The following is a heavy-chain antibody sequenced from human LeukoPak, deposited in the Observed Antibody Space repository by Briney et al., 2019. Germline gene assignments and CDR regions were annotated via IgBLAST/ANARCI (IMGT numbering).Heavy chain of an antibody. CDR1: GGTFSSYA. CDR3: ARGSDTAMVILYGMDV. D-gene: IGHD5-18*01. CDR2: IIPIFGIA. J-gene: IGHJ6*02. V-gene: IGHV1-69*04. Sequence: SVKVSCKASGGTFSSYAISWVRQAPGQGLEWMGRIIPIFGIANYAQKFQGRVTITADKSTSTAYMELSSLRSEDTAVYYCARGSDTAMVILYGMDVWGQGTTVTVSS.